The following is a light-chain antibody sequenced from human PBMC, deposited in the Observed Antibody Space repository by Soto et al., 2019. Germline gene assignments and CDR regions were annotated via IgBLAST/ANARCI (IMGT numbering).Light chain of an antibody. CDR3: SSFTTSSTYV. Sequence: QSVLTQPPSVSGSPGQSVAISCSGTSSYVGSYNRVSWYQQPPGTAPKLMIYDVSNRPSGVPDRFSGSKSGNTASLTISGLQAEDEADYYCSSFTTSSTYVFGTGTKVTV. CDR2: DVS. J-gene: IGLJ1*01. CDR1: SSYVGSYNR. V-gene: IGLV2-18*02.